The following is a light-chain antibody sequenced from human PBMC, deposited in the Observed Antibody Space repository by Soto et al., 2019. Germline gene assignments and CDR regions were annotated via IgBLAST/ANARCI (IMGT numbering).Light chain of an antibody. J-gene: IGKJ4*01. CDR3: QQYNNWPLT. CDR1: QRVSSN. V-gene: IGKV3-15*01. Sequence: EIVMTQSPATLSVSPGERATLSCRASQRVSSNLAWYQQKPGQAPRLLIYGASTRATGFPARFSGSGSGTEFTLTISSLQSEDFAVYYCQQYNNWPLTFGGGTKVEIK. CDR2: GAS.